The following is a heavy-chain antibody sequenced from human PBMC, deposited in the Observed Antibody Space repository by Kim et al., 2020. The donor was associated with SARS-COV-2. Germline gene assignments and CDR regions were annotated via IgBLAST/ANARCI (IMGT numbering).Heavy chain of an antibody. V-gene: IGHV3-11*04. Sequence: LSLTCVASGFTFSDHHMTWIRQAPGMRLEWLSFISSGDTTFYYADSVKGRFTISRDNAKNSLYLQMNSLRAEDTAIYYCARVYYFGSGSSFDAFDVWGQGTMVTVFS. CDR3: ARVYYFGSGSSFDAFDV. D-gene: IGHD3-10*01. CDR2: ISSGDTTF. J-gene: IGHJ3*01. CDR1: GFTFSDHH.